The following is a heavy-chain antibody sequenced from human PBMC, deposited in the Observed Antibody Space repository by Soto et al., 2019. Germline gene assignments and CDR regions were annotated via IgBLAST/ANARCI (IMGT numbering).Heavy chain of an antibody. CDR1: GGSISSGGYS. Sequence: SETLSLTCAVSGGSISSGGYSWSWIRQPPGKGLEWIGYTYHSGSTYYNPSLKIRFTISVDTFKILFSLKLSFLTPADTAFFYCASRPAWDILTGRHDFDYWGQGTLVTVSS. CDR2: TYHSGST. V-gene: IGHV4-30-2*05. J-gene: IGHJ4*02. D-gene: IGHD3-9*01. CDR3: ASRPAWDILTGRHDFDY.